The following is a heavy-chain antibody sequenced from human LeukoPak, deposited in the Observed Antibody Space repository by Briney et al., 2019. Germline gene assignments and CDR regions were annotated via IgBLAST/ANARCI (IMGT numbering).Heavy chain of an antibody. CDR3: ARDYYDSSGYYYTPLFEPDY. CDR1: GGSISTYN. D-gene: IGHD3-22*01. V-gene: IGHV4-59*12. J-gene: IGHJ4*02. CDR2: VYYSGST. Sequence: PSETLSLTCTVSGGSISTYNWNWIRQPPGKGLEWIGYVYYSGSTNYNPSLNSRVTISVDTSKNQFSLKLSSVTAADTAVYYCARDYYDSSGYYYTPLFEPDYWGQGTLVTVSS.